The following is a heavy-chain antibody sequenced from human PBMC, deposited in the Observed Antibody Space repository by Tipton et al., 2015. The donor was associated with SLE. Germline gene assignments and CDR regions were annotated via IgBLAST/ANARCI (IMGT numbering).Heavy chain of an antibody. V-gene: IGHV4-39*01. Sequence: TLSLTCTVSGGSIISTPYYWSWVRQHPGQGLEWIGEINYSGSTNYNPSLKSRVTISEDTSKNQFSLKLSSVTAADTAVYYCARHLTGTRAFDIWGQGTTVTVSS. CDR2: INYSGST. J-gene: IGHJ3*02. CDR1: GGSIISTPYY. CDR3: ARHLTGTRAFDI. D-gene: IGHD4-17*01.